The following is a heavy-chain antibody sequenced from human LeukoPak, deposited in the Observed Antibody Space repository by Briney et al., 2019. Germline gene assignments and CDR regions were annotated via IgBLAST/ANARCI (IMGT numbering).Heavy chain of an antibody. Sequence: PGGSLRLSCAASGFTFSTYGMHWVRQAPGKGLEWVAFIRYDGGIKHYTDAVKGRFTISRDNSKNTLYLQMNSLRAEDTAVYYCAKAGPSIAAASSWFDPWGQGTLVTVSS. CDR1: GFTFSTYG. CDR3: AKAGPSIAAASSWFDP. V-gene: IGHV3-30*02. J-gene: IGHJ5*02. D-gene: IGHD6-13*01. CDR2: IRYDGGIK.